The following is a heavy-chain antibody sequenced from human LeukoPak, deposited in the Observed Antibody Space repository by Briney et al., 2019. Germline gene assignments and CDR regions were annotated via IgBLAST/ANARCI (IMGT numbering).Heavy chain of an antibody. V-gene: IGHV3-48*04. Sequence: GGSLRLSCAASGFTFSSYSMSWVRQAPGKGLEWVSYISSNGSTIYYAESVKGRFTISRDNAKNSLYLQMNSLRAEDPAVYYCARYYYDSRGYSKFDYWGQGTLVTVSS. CDR2: ISSNGSTI. J-gene: IGHJ4*02. D-gene: IGHD3-22*01. CDR3: ARYYYDSRGYSKFDY. CDR1: GFTFSSYS.